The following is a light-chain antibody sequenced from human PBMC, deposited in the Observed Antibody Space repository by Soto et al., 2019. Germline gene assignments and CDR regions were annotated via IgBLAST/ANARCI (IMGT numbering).Light chain of an antibody. CDR3: SSYAGSNNPWV. CDR2: EVT. Sequence: QSVLTQPPSASGSPGQSVTISCTGTSSDVGAYNYVCWYQQHPGKAPKLIISEVTKRPSGVPDRFSGSKSGNTASLTVTGLQAEDEADYYCSSYAGSNNPWVFGGGTKVTVL. J-gene: IGLJ3*02. CDR1: SSDVGAYNY. V-gene: IGLV2-8*01.